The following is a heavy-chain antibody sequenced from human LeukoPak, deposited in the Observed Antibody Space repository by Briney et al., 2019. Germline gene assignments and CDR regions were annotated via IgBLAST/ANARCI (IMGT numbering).Heavy chain of an antibody. CDR2: ISGSGGST. D-gene: IGHD1-7*01. V-gene: IGHV3-23*01. CDR3: AKRRGLELLYYYYMDV. J-gene: IGHJ6*03. Sequence: GGSLRLSCAASGFTFSSYEMNWVRQAPGKGLEWVSAISGSGGSTYYADSVKGRFTISRDNSKNTLYLQMNSLRAEDTAVYYCAKRRGLELLYYYYMDVWGKGTTVTVSS. CDR1: GFTFSSYE.